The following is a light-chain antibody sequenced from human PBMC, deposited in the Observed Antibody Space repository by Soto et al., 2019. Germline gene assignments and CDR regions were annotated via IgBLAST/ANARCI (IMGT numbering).Light chain of an antibody. Sequence: IQMTQSPSTLSASVADRLTITCRASQSISSWLAWYQQKPGKAPKLLIYDASNLETGVPSRFSGSGSGTDFTFTISSLQPEDIATYYCQQYSHLITFGQGTRLEIK. CDR2: DAS. J-gene: IGKJ5*01. CDR3: QQYSHLIT. V-gene: IGKV1-5*01. CDR1: QSISSW.